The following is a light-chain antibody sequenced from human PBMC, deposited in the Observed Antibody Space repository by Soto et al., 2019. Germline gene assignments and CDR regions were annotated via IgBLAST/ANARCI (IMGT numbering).Light chain of an antibody. CDR1: QSITNY. Sequence: DIQMTQSPSSLSASVVDTVIITCRASQSITNYLTWFQQKPAKAPSLLIFAADNLQDGVPSRFSGSGSGRDFSLTISSLQPEDFATYYCQQSYDMPWTFGQGTKVDIK. CDR2: AAD. J-gene: IGKJ1*01. CDR3: QQSYDMPWT. V-gene: IGKV1-39*01.